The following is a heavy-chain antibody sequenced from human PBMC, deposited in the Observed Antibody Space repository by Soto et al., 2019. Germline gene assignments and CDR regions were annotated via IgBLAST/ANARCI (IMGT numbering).Heavy chain of an antibody. CDR2: IIPIFGTA. J-gene: IGHJ6*02. Sequence: QVQLVQSGAEVKKPGSSVKVSCKASGGTFSSYAISWVRQAPGQGLEWMGGIIPIFGTANYAQKFQGRVTITADESTSTAYMELSSLRSEDTAVYYCAGQDVVVVAASFYYYYGMDVWGQGTTVTVSS. D-gene: IGHD2-15*01. CDR1: GGTFSSYA. V-gene: IGHV1-69*01. CDR3: AGQDVVVVAASFYYYYGMDV.